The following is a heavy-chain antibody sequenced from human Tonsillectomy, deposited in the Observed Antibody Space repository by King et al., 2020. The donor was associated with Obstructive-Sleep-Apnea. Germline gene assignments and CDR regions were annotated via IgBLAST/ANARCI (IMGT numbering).Heavy chain of an antibody. V-gene: IGHV3-21*01. CDR3: ARMVGSGWYRKVDY. CDR1: GFTFSSYS. CDR2: ISSSSSYI. J-gene: IGHJ4*02. D-gene: IGHD6-19*01. Sequence: EVQLVESGGGLVKPGGSLRLSCAASGFTFSSYSMNWVRQAPGKGLEGVSSISSSSSYIYYADSVKGRFTISRDNAKNSLYLQMNSLRAEDTAVYYCARMVGSGWYRKVDYWGQGTLVTVSS.